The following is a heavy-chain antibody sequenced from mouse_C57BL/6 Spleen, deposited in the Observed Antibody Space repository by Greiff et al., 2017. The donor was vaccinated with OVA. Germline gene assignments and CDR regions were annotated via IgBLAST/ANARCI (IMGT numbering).Heavy chain of an antibody. Sequence: QVQLQQPGAELVKPGASVKLSCKASGYTFTSYWMQWVKQRPGQGLEWIGEIDPSDSYTNYNQKFKGKATLTVDTSSSTAYMQLSSLTSEDSAVYYCARRAYSDYWGQGTTLTVSS. V-gene: IGHV1-50*01. J-gene: IGHJ2*01. CDR1: GYTFTSYW. CDR3: ARRAYSDY. CDR2: IDPSDSYT. D-gene: IGHD3-3*01.